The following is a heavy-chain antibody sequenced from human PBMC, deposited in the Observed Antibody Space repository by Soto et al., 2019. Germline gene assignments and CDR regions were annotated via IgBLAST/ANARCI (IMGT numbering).Heavy chain of an antibody. J-gene: IGHJ3*02. CDR3: AHRHELGSFDI. D-gene: IGHD1-26*01. Sequence: QITLKESGPTLGKPTQTLTLTCTFSGFSLSTRAVGVGWIRQPPGKALEWLTLIYWNDDKRYSPSLKNRLTITKDTSKNHVVLTMTNMDPVDTATYYCAHRHELGSFDIWGQGTKVTVSS. CDR2: IYWNDDK. CDR1: GFSLSTRAVG. V-gene: IGHV2-5*01.